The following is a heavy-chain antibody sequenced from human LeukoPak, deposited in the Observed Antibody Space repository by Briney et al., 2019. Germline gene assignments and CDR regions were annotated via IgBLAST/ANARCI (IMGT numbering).Heavy chain of an antibody. D-gene: IGHD6-13*01. CDR3: ARDRGIAAAGPYNWFDP. Sequence: GGSLRLSCAASGFTFSSYSMNWVRQAPGRGLEWVSSISSSSSYIYYADSVKGRFTISRDNAKNSLYLQMNSLRAEDTAVYYCARDRGIAAAGPYNWFDPWGQGTLVTVSS. CDR1: GFTFSSYS. J-gene: IGHJ5*02. CDR2: ISSSSSYI. V-gene: IGHV3-21*01.